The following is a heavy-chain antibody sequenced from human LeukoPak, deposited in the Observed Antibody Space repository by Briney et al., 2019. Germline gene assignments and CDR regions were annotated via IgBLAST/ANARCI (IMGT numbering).Heavy chain of an antibody. CDR1: GFTFSSHG. CDR3: AKDSAWIQFDD. Sequence: GGSLRLSCAASGFTFSSHGMNWVRQAPGKGLEWVSGVGPSGGKTYYTDSVKGRFTISRDNSKNTLYLQMNSLGAEDTAVYFCAKDSAWIQFDDWGQGTLVTVSS. D-gene: IGHD5-18*01. V-gene: IGHV3-23*01. J-gene: IGHJ4*02. CDR2: VGPSGGKT.